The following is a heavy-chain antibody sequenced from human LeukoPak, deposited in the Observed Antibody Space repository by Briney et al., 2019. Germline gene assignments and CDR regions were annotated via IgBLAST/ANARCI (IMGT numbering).Heavy chain of an antibody. J-gene: IGHJ3*02. CDR1: GYTFTSYY. D-gene: IGHD2-21*02. Sequence: ASVKVSCKASGYTFTSYYMHWVRQAPGQGLEWMGIINPSGGSTSYAQKFQGRVTMTRDTSTSTVYMELSSLRSEDTAVYYCAMNCGGDCYRFDIWGQGTMVTVFS. CDR3: AMNCGGDCYRFDI. V-gene: IGHV1-46*01. CDR2: INPSGGST.